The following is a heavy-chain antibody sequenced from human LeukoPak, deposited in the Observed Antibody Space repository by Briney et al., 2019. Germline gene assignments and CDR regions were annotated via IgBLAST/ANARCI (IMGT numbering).Heavy chain of an antibody. Sequence: SETLSLTCAVSGGSISSGSYYWSWIRQPAGKGLEWIGRMFTSGSTNYNPSLKSRVTISVDTSKNQFSLKLNSVTAADTAVYYCARGRFGDNQLDSWGQGTLVTVSS. CDR2: MFTSGST. CDR1: GGSISSGSYY. V-gene: IGHV4-61*02. D-gene: IGHD3-10*01. J-gene: IGHJ4*02. CDR3: ARGRFGDNQLDS.